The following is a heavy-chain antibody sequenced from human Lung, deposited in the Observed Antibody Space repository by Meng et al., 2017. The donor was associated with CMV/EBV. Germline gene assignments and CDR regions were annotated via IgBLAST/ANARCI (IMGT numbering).Heavy chain of an antibody. J-gene: IGHJ4*02. CDR2: IHYSGTT. Sequence: VHLEESGPGLVKPSQTLSLTCTVSDGFTTSDDYYWSWIRQPPGKGLEWIGYIHYSGTTYYNPSLKSRIAISLDTSKNQFSLNLNSVTAADAAVYYCVRDSPGGYGYFDSWGQGTLVTVSS. V-gene: IGHV4-30-4*01. CDR3: VRDSPGGYGYFDS. D-gene: IGHD5-12*01. CDR1: DGFTTSDDYY.